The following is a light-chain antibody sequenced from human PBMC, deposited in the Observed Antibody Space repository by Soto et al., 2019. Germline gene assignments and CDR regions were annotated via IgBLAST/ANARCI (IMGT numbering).Light chain of an antibody. V-gene: IGKV1-5*01. Sequence: IQMTQSPSTLSASAGDRVTITCRASQSISSWLAWYQQKPGKAPKLLIYDASSLESGVPSRFSGSGSGTEFTLTISSLQPEDFATYYCQQYNSYPWTFGQGTKVDIK. CDR1: QSISSW. CDR2: DAS. CDR3: QQYNSYPWT. J-gene: IGKJ1*01.